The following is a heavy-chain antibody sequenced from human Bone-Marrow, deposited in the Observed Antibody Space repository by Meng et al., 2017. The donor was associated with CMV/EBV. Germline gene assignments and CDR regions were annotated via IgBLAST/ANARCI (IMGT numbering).Heavy chain of an antibody. D-gene: IGHD3-3*02. CDR1: GCTFSCYF. CDR2: TSGPGTNT. J-gene: IGHJ4*02. Sequence: LVDVGGGLAKPGGVLRLFCVASGCTFSCYFMTWVRQAPGKGLEWVSYTSGPGTNTDYADSVKGRFTISRDNAKSSLFLQMNSLRAEDTAMYYCGRGNFGVDYWGQGTLVTVSS. V-gene: IGHV3-11*05. CDR3: GRGNFGVDY.